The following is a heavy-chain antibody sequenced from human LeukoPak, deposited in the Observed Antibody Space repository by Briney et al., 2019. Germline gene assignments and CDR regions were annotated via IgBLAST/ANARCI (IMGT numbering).Heavy chain of an antibody. CDR3: ARDGGYDSSFDY. CDR1: GYPFTNFY. V-gene: IGHV1-18*04. CDR2: ISAYNGNT. D-gene: IGHD5-12*01. J-gene: IGHJ4*02. Sequence: ASVKVSCKASGYPFTNFYVHWVRLAPGQGLEWMGWISAYNGNTNYAQKLQGRVTMTTDTSTSTAYMELRSLRSDDTAVYYSARDGGYDSSFDYWGQGTLVTVSS.